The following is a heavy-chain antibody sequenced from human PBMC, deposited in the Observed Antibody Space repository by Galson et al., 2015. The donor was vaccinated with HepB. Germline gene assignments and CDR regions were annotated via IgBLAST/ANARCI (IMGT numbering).Heavy chain of an antibody. CDR3: ARSDCSGGSCYGDYFDY. CDR1: GYTFTSYG. D-gene: IGHD2-15*01. V-gene: IGHV1-18*01. J-gene: IGHJ4*02. Sequence: SVKVSCKASGYTFTSYGISWVRQAPGQGLEWMGWISAYNGNTNYAQKLQGRDTMTTDTSTSTAYMELRSLRSDDTAVYYCARSDCSGGSCYGDYFDYWGQGTLVTVSS. CDR2: ISAYNGNT.